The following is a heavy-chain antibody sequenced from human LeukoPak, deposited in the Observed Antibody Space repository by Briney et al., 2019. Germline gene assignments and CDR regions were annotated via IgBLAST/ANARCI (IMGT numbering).Heavy chain of an antibody. J-gene: IGHJ4*02. D-gene: IGHD6-13*01. Sequence: ASVKVSCKASGGTFSSYAISWVRQAPGQGLEWMGGIIPILGTANYAQKFQGRVTITADKSTSTAYMELSSLRSEDTAVYYCARRSIAAVHFDYWGQGTLVTVSS. CDR2: IIPILGTA. V-gene: IGHV1-69*10. CDR1: GGTFSSYA. CDR3: ARRSIAAVHFDY.